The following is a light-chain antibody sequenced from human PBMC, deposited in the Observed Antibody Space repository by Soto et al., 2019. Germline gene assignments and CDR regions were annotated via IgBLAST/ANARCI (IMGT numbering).Light chain of an antibody. Sequence: ERVMTQSPATLSVSPGERATLSCRASQTVSSNLAWYQQKPGQAPRLLIYGASTRATGIPVRFSGSGSETELTLTISSLQSEDFAVYYCQQYNNWPPTFGQGTRVEIK. CDR3: QQYNNWPPT. CDR2: GAS. J-gene: IGKJ1*01. V-gene: IGKV3-15*01. CDR1: QTVSSN.